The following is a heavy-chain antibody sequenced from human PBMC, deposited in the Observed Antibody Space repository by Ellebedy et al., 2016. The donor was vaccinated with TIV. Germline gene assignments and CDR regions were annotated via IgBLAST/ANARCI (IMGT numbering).Heavy chain of an antibody. D-gene: IGHD6-19*01. J-gene: IGHJ4*02. CDR2: IYWDDDR. Sequence: SGPTLVKPTQTLTLTCTFSGFSLSTSGVGVGWIRQPPGKALEWLALIYWDDDRRYSPSLKSRLTITKDTSKNQVVLTMTNMDPVDTATYYCAHKVTWRGIAVSLSYFDYWGQGTLVTVSS. CDR3: AHKVTWRGIAVSLSYFDY. CDR1: GFSLSTSGVG. V-gene: IGHV2-5*02.